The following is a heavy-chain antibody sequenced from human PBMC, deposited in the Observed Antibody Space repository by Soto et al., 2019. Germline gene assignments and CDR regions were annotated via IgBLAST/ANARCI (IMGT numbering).Heavy chain of an antibody. J-gene: IGHJ5*02. Sequence: SETLSLTCTVSGASISGFYWSWIRKCAGKGLGWIGRIYATWTTDYNPTLKRRVMMSVDTSKKKFSLKLRSVTAADTAVYYWVRDGTRALRDWFDPWGQGISVTVSS. V-gene: IGHV4-4*07. CDR2: IYATWTT. CDR3: VRDGTRALRDWFDP. D-gene: IGHD1-1*01. CDR1: GASISGFY.